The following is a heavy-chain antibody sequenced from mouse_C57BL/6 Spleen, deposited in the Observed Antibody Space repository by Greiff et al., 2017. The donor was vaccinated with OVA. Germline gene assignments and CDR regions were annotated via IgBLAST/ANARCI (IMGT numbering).Heavy chain of an antibody. CDR3: ARGDSNYEYYFDY. J-gene: IGHJ2*01. CDR2: INPSSGYT. CDR1: GYTFTSYW. Sequence: VQLQQSGAELAKPGASVKLSCKASGYTFTSYWMHWVKQRPGQGLEWIGYINPSSGYTKYNQKFKDKSTLTADKSSSTAYMQLSSRTYEDSAVYYCARGDSNYEYYFDYWGQGTTLTVSS. V-gene: IGHV1-7*01. D-gene: IGHD2-5*01.